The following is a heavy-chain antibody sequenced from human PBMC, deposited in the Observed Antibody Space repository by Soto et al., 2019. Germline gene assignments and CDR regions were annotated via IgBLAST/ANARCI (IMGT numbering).Heavy chain of an antibody. Sequence: SETLSLTCTVSGGSISSSSYYWGCIRQPPGKGLEWIGSIYYSGGTYYNPSLKSRVTISVDTSKNQFSLTLTSVTAADTAVYYCARRLWFGHEEYYYYGMDVWGQGTTVTVSS. J-gene: IGHJ6*02. CDR1: GGSISSSSYY. V-gene: IGHV4-39*01. D-gene: IGHD3-10*01. CDR2: IYYSGGT. CDR3: ARRLWFGHEEYYYYGMDV.